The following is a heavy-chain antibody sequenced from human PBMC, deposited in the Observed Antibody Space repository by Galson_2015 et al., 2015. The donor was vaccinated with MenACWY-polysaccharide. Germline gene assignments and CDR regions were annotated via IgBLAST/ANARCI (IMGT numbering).Heavy chain of an antibody. D-gene: IGHD2-8*01. V-gene: IGHV3-30-3*01. CDR1: GFTFSSYA. J-gene: IGHJ4*02. Sequence: SLRLSCAASGFTFSSYAMHWVRQAPGKGLEWVAVISYDGSNKYYADSVKGRFTISRDNSKNTLYLQMNSLRAEDTAVYYCARELYPYFVYWGQGTLVTVSS. CDR2: ISYDGSNK. CDR3: ARELYPYFVY.